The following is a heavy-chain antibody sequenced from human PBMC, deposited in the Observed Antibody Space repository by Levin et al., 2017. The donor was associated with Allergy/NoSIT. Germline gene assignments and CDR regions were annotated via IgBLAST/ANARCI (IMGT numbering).Heavy chain of an antibody. CDR3: ARETEGYCSGGSCYPFDY. D-gene: IGHD2-15*01. V-gene: IGHV3-20*04. CDR2: INWNGGST. J-gene: IGHJ4*02. CDR1: GFTFDDYG. Sequence: GGSLRLSCAASGFTFDDYGMSWVRQAPGKGLEWVSGINWNGGSTGYADSVKGRFTISRDNAKNSLYLQMNSLRAEDTALYYCARETEGYCSGGSCYPFDYWGQGTLVTVSS.